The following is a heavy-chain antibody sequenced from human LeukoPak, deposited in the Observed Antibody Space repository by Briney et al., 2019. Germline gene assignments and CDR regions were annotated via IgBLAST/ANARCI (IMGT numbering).Heavy chain of an antibody. Sequence: PGGSLRLSCAASGFTFSSYSMNWVRQAPGKGLEWVSGISWNSGSIGYADSVKGRFTISRDNAKNSLYLQMNSLRAEDMALYYCAKAEGDDAFDIWGQGTMVTISS. J-gene: IGHJ3*02. V-gene: IGHV3-9*03. D-gene: IGHD3-16*01. CDR3: AKAEGDDAFDI. CDR2: ISWNSGSI. CDR1: GFTFSSYS.